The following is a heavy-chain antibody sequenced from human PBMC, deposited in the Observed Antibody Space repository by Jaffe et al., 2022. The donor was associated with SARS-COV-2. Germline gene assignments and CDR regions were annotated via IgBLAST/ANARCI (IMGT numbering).Heavy chain of an antibody. CDR2: ISMSADAT. Sequence: EVQLLESGGGLVQPGGSLRLSCVASGFNYGGYAMAWVRQAPGKGLEWVSSISMSADATYYSDSVKGRFTISRDNSKTTVYLQMSSLRAEDTALYYCAKTSGRGGDFDYWGQGTLVTVSS. V-gene: IGHV3-23*01. CDR1: GFNYGGYA. J-gene: IGHJ4*02. D-gene: IGHD1-26*01. CDR3: AKTSGRGGDFDY.